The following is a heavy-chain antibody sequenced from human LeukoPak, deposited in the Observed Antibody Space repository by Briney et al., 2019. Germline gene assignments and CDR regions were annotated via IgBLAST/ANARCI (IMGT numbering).Heavy chain of an antibody. V-gene: IGHV3-30*18. CDR3: AKDISYYENAFDF. D-gene: IGHD3-22*01. J-gene: IGHJ3*01. Sequence: GGSLRLSCAASGFTFSNHGMHWVRQAPGKGLEWVAITSEDGNNEYYADSVKGRFTISRDNSKRTLYLQMNSLRAEDTAVYYCAKDISYYENAFDFWGQGTMVTVSS. CDR2: TSEDGNNE. CDR1: GFTFSNHG.